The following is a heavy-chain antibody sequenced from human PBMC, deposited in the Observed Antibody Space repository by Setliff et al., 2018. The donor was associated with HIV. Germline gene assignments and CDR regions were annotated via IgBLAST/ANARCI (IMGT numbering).Heavy chain of an antibody. J-gene: IGHJ4*02. V-gene: IGHV4-39*01. CDR1: GGSISRTNYY. Sequence: SETLSLTCTVSGGSISRTNYYWSWIRQPPGKGLEWIGSIYYGGDTYYSSSLNSRVAISVDTSKNQFSLKVNFVTAADTAVYYCARVPPLKAFGGVISLYYFDYWGQGTLVTVSS. CDR2: IYYGGDT. CDR3: ARVPPLKAFGGVISLYYFDY. D-gene: IGHD3-16*02.